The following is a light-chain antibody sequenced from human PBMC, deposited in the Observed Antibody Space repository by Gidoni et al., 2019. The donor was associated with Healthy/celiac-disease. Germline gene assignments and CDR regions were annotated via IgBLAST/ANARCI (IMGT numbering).Light chain of an antibody. V-gene: IGKV1-8*01. CDR2: AAS. CDR1: QGISSY. CDR3: QQYYSYPWT. J-gene: IGKJ1*01. Sequence: AIRMTQPPSSFSASTGDRVTMTCRASQGISSYLDWYQQKPGKAPKLLIYAASTLQSGVPSRFSGSGSGTDFTLSTRCLQSEDFATYSFQQYYSYPWTFGRGTKVEIK.